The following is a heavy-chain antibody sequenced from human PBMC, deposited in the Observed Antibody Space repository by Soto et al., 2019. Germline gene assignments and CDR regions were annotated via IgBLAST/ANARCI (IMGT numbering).Heavy chain of an antibody. CDR1: GYTFTHYY. CDR2: INPASGST. D-gene: IGHD6-13*01. Sequence: QVQLVQSGAEVKKPGASVKVSCRTSGYTFTHYYIHWVRQAPGQGLEWLGIINPASGSTNYAQDFQVRSTLTMDTSTTTVYMELSGLRAEDTAIFYCARDLAAGDHWGQGTLVTVSS. CDR3: ARDLAAGDH. J-gene: IGHJ4*02. V-gene: IGHV1-46*01.